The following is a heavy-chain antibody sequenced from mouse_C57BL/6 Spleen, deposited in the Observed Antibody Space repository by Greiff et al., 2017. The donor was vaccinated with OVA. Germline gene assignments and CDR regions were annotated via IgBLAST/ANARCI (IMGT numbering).Heavy chain of an antibody. J-gene: IGHJ2*01. D-gene: IGHD1-1*01. CDR3: ARRYGSSYERGFDY. CDR1: GYTFTSYW. CDR2: IDPSDSYT. V-gene: IGHV1-50*01. Sequence: QVQLQQPGAELVKPGASVKLSCKASGYTFTSYWMQWVKQRPGQGLEWIGEIDPSDSYTNYNQKFKGKATLTVDTSSSTAYMQRSSLTSEDSAVYYCARRYGSSYERGFDYWGQGTTLTVSS.